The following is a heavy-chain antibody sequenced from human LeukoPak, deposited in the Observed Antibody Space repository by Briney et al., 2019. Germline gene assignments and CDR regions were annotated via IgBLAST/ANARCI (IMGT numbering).Heavy chain of an antibody. J-gene: IGHJ4*02. CDR1: GFTFSGYA. Sequence: GGSLRLSCAASGFTFSGYAMTWVRQAPGKGLEWVSAISGSGGSTYYADSVKGRFTISRDNSKNTLYLQMNSLRAEDTAVYYCAKSASGSERYFDYWGQGPLVTVSS. CDR3: AKSASGSERYFDY. V-gene: IGHV3-23*01. D-gene: IGHD3-10*01. CDR2: ISGSGGST.